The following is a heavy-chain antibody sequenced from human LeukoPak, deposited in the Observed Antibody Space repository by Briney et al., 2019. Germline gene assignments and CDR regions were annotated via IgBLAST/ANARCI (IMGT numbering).Heavy chain of an antibody. CDR3: ARHSSSVPYYYHGLDV. CDR2: ISGSGGST. CDR1: GFTFSTYA. V-gene: IGHV3-23*01. D-gene: IGHD6-6*01. J-gene: IGHJ6*02. Sequence: GASLRLTCAASGFTFSTYAMSWVRQAPGKGLEWVSAISGSGGSTYYADSVKGRSTISRDNSKNTLYLQMNSLRAEDTAVYHCARHSSSVPYYYHGLDVWGQGTTVTVSS.